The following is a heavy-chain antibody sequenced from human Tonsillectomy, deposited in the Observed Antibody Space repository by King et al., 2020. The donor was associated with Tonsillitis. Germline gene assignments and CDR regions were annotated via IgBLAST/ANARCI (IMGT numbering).Heavy chain of an antibody. CDR3: TKDAVYGSGRYSTPTNWFDP. J-gene: IGHJ5*02. Sequence: VQLVESGGGLVQPGRSLRLSCAGSGFTFDAYAMHWVRHAPGKGLEWVSGISWNSGSIGYADSVKGRFTISRDNAKNSLYLQMNSLRAEDTALYYCTKDAVYGSGRYSTPTNWFDPWGQGTLGTVSS. CDR2: ISWNSGSI. CDR1: GFTFDAYA. V-gene: IGHV3-9*01. D-gene: IGHD3-10*01.